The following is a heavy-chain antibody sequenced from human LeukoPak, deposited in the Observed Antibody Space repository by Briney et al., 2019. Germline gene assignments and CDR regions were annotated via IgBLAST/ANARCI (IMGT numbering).Heavy chain of an antibody. Sequence: SQTLSLTCTVSGGSISSYYWSWIRQPPGKGLEWIGYIYYSGSTNYNPSLKSRVTISVDTSKNQFSLKLSSVTAADTAVYYCARLFSSSSKDGYFDYWGQGALVTVSS. V-gene: IGHV4-59*08. J-gene: IGHJ4*02. CDR2: IYYSGST. D-gene: IGHD6-13*01. CDR1: GGSISSYY. CDR3: ARLFSSSSKDGYFDY.